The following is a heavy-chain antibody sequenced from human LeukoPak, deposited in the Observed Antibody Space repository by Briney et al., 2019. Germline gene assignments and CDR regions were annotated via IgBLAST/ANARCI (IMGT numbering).Heavy chain of an antibody. D-gene: IGHD3-9*01. Sequence: TGRSLRPSCVVSGLSFSDYRTIWVRQAPEKRLDWVALTAGADDVIQYADSVKGSFTISTDNSVNPVYLQVNSLRAEHTTIYFFATDIQRPPGMDVWGQGTMVTVSS. J-gene: IGHJ6*02. V-gene: IGHV3-23*01. CDR2: TAGADDVI. CDR1: GLSFSDYR. CDR3: ATDIQRPPGMDV.